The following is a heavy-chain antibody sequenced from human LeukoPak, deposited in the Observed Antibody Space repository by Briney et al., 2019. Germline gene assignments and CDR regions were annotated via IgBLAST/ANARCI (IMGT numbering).Heavy chain of an antibody. CDR2: MNQDGSEK. Sequence: PGGSLRLSCAASGFTFSTYWMTWVRQAPGKGLEWVANMNQDGSEKYYVDSVKGRFTISRDNARNSLYLQMHSLRGEDTAVYFCRCGSWSSSFDNWGQGTLVTVSS. D-gene: IGHD3-10*01. V-gene: IGHV3-7*02. CDR3: RCGSWSSSFDN. CDR1: GFTFSTYW. J-gene: IGHJ4*02.